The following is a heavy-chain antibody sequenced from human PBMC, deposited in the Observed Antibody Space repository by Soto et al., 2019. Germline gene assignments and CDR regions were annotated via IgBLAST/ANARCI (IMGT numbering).Heavy chain of an antibody. D-gene: IGHD5-18*01. Sequence: QLQLQESGPGLVKPSETLSLTCTVSGGSISSSSYYWGWIRQPPGKGLEWIGSIYYSGSTYYNPSLKSRVTISVDTSKNQFSLKLSSVTAADTAVYYCARLRRGYSYGYYFDYWGQGTLVTVSS. CDR1: GGSISSSSYY. V-gene: IGHV4-39*01. J-gene: IGHJ4*02. CDR3: ARLRRGYSYGYYFDY. CDR2: IYYSGST.